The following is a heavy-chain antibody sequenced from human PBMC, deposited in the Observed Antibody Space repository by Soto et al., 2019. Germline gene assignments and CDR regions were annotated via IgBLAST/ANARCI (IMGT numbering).Heavy chain of an antibody. CDR3: ATEEAMVRGVIHTHYFDY. V-gene: IGHV1-24*01. CDR2: FDPEDGET. CDR1: GYTLTELS. J-gene: IGHJ4*02. D-gene: IGHD3-10*01. Sequence: ASVKVSCKVSGYTLTELSMHWVRQAPGKGLEWMGGFDPEDGETIYARKFQGRVTMTEETSTDTAYMELSSLRSEDTAVYYCATEEAMVRGVIHTHYFDYWGQGTLVTVSP.